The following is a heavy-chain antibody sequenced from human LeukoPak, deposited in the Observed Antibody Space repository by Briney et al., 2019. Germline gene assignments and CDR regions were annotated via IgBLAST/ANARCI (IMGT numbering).Heavy chain of an antibody. CDR1: GFTFSSYG. CDR3: ARVSYYYDSSGYSYFDY. V-gene: IGHV3-33*01. D-gene: IGHD3-22*01. CDR2: IWYDGSNK. J-gene: IGHJ4*02. Sequence: QPGGSLRLSCAASGFTFSSYGMHWVRQAPGKGLEWVAVIWYDGSNKYYADSAKGRFTISRDNSKNTLYLQMNSLRAEDTAVYYCARVSYYYDSSGYSYFDYWGQGTLVTVSS.